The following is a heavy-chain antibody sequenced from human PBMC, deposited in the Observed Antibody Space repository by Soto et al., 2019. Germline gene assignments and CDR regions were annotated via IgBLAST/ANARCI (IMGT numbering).Heavy chain of an antibody. CDR1: GGTFSSYT. CDR3: AASQVGATPNWFDP. CDR2: IIPILGIA. Sequence: QVQLVQSGAEVKKPGSSVKVSCKASGGTFSSYTISWVRQAPGQGLEWMGRIIPILGIANYAQKFQGRVTSHADKPTSTGYMGLSSLRSEDTAVYYWAASQVGATPNWFDPWGQGTLVTVSS. J-gene: IGHJ5*02. D-gene: IGHD2-15*01. V-gene: IGHV1-69*02.